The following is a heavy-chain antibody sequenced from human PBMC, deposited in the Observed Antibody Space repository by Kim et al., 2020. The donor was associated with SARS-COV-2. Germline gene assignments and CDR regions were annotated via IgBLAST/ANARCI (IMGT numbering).Heavy chain of an antibody. V-gene: IGHV3-33*01. CDR1: GFTFSSYG. Sequence: GGSLRLSCAASGFTFSSYGINWVRQAPGKGLEWVAVIWYDGSNKYYADSVKGRFTISRDNSKNTLYLQMNSLRAEDTAVYYCASDLLVGATSYGMDVWGQGTTVTVSS. J-gene: IGHJ6*02. CDR3: ASDLLVGATSYGMDV. D-gene: IGHD1-26*01. CDR2: IWYDGSNK.